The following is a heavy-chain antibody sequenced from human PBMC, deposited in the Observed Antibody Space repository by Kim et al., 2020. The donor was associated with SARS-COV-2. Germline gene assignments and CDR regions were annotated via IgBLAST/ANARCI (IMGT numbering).Heavy chain of an antibody. CDR2: ISNSGTST. V-gene: IGHV3-23*01. CDR3: AKLGCPRIFNPRRS. CDR1: GFTFTSYA. Sequence: GGSLRLSCAASGFTFTSYALGWVRQVPGKGLEWVSGISNSGTSTYYAGSVRGRFTISRDTSKTTLYLQMDNLRAEDTAIYYCAKLGCPRIFNPRRSWGQGTVVTVSS. J-gene: IGHJ5*02. D-gene: IGHD2-15*01.